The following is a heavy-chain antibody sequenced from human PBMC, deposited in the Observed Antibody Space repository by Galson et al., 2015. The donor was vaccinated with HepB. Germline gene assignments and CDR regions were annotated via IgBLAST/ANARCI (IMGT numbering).Heavy chain of an antibody. CDR2: ISYDGSNK. J-gene: IGHJ4*02. D-gene: IGHD4-17*01. V-gene: IGHV3-30*18. CDR1: GFTFSSYG. CDR3: AKDSGSGDYIGYYFDS. Sequence: SLRLSCAASGFTFSSYGIHWVRQAPGKGLEWVTVISYDGSNKYYLDSVKGRFTISRDNSKNTLYLQMNSLRAEDTAVYYCAKDSGSGDYIGYYFDSWGQGTLVTVSS.